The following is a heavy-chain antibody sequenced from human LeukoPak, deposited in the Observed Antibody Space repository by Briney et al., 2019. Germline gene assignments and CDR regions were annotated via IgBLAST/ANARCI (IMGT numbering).Heavy chain of an antibody. J-gene: IGHJ4*02. D-gene: IGHD2-2*02. V-gene: IGHV1-69*02. CDR3: ARAAPRGYCSSTSCYNLSY. Sequence: SSVKVSCKASGGTFRSYTISWVRQAPGQGVEWMGRIIPILGIANYAQKFQGRVTITADKSTSTAYMELTSLRSEDTAVYYCARAAPRGYCSSTSCYNLSYWGQGTLVTVSS. CDR1: GGTFRSYT. CDR2: IIPILGIA.